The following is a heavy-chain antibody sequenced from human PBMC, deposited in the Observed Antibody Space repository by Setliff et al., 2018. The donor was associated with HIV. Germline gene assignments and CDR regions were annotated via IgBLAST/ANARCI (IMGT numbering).Heavy chain of an antibody. CDR2: VTHSGST. CDR3: ARGRKKTLAVSGTRYFDF. J-gene: IGHJ4*02. V-gene: IGHV4-34*01. Sequence: TLSLTCAVYGGSLSGFYWTFIRQSPGKGLEWIGEVTHSGSTTYDPSLKSRITISVDTSKNQFSLKLTSVTAADMGVYYCARGRKKTLAVSGTRYFDFWGQGTLVTSPQ. CDR1: GGSLSGFY. D-gene: IGHD6-19*01.